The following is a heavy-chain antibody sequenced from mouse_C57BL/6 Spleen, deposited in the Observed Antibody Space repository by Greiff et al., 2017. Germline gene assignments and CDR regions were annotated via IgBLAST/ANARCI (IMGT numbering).Heavy chain of an antibody. CDR2: IDPSDSYT. J-gene: IGHJ3*01. CDR3: ARGLQTGFAY. D-gene: IGHD2-13*01. Sequence: QVQLQQSGAELVMPGASVKLSCKASGYTFTSYWMHWVKQRPGQGLEWIGEIDPSDSYTNYNQKFKGKSTLTVDKSSSTAYMQLSSLTSEDSAVYYCARGLQTGFAYWGQGTLVTVSA. CDR1: GYTFTSYW. V-gene: IGHV1-69*01.